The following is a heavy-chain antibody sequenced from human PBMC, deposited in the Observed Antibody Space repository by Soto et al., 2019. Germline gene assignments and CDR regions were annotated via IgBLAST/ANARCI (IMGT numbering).Heavy chain of an antibody. CDR1: GGSISSGDYY. D-gene: IGHD6-6*01. CDR3: ARERPDGARLDP. Sequence: SETLSLTCTVSGGSISSGDYYWSWIRQPPGKGLEWIGYIYYSGSTYYNPSLKSRVTISVDTSKNQFSLKLSSVTAADTAVYYCARERPDGARLDPWGQGALVTVSS. CDR2: IYYSGST. V-gene: IGHV4-30-4*01. J-gene: IGHJ5*02.